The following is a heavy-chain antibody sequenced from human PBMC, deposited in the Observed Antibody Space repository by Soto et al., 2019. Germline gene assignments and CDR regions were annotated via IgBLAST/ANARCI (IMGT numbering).Heavy chain of an antibody. Sequence: QITLKESGPTLVKPTQTLTLTCTFSGFSLSTSGVGVNWIRQPPGKALEWLALIYWNDDKRYSPSLKSRLTITTDSSKNQVVLTMTNMDPVDTATYFCAHNGVKGSLYYFDSWGQGTLVTVSS. J-gene: IGHJ4*02. V-gene: IGHV2-5*01. D-gene: IGHD3-3*01. CDR1: GFSLSTSGVG. CDR3: AHNGVKGSLYYFDS. CDR2: IYWNDDK.